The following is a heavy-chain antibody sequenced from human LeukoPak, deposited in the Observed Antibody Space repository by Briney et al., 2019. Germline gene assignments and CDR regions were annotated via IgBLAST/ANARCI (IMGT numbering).Heavy chain of an antibody. CDR3: QLYYYGSGSYYNPDAFDI. D-gene: IGHD3-10*01. J-gene: IGHJ3*02. V-gene: IGHV3-30*03. Sequence: GRSLRLSCAASGFTFSSYGMRWVRQAPGKGLEWGAVISYDGSNKYYADSVKGRFTISRDNSKNTLYLQMNSLRAEDTAVYYCQLYYYGSGSYYNPDAFDIWGQGTMVTVSS. CDR2: ISYDGSNK. CDR1: GFTFSSYG.